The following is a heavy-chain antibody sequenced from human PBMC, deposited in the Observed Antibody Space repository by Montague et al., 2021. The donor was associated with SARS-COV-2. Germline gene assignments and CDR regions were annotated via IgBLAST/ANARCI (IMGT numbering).Heavy chain of an antibody. Sequence: SETLSLTCTIPALSISSHACSYRKITHFNSNHQLRLDAVFYVERTYYNPSLRSRVSFSMDTSKNHFSLSLNSVTAAATAVYFCARQLPSYCSTNKCYPYYFDVWGQGALVTVAS. J-gene: IGHJ4*02. CDR1: ALSISSHACS. V-gene: IGHV4-39*01. CDR3: ARQLPSYCSTNKCYPYYFDV. CDR2: VFYVERT. D-gene: IGHD2-2*01.